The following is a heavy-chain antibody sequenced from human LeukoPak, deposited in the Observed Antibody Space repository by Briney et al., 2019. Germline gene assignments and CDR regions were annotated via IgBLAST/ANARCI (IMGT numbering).Heavy chain of an antibody. CDR2: IYYSGST. V-gene: IGHV4-59*11. Sequence: PSETLSLTCTVSGGSISSHYWSWIRQPPGKGLEWIGYIYYSGSTNYNPSLKSRVTISVDTSKNQFSLKLSSVTAADTAVYYCAKITGYVDFDYWGQGTLVNVSS. D-gene: IGHD3-9*01. CDR3: AKITGYVDFDY. CDR1: GGSISSHY. J-gene: IGHJ4*02.